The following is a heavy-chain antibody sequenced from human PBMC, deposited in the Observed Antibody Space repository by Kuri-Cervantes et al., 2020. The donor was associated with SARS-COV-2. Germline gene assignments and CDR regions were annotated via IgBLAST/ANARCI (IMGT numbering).Heavy chain of an antibody. CDR1: GGTFSSYA. CDR3: ARVSSNSVAAHYGCFDY. Sequence: SVKVSCKASGGTFSSYAISWVRQAPGQGLEWMGGIIPIFGTANYAQKFQGRVTITADKSTSTAYMELSSLRSEDTAVYYCARVSSNSVAAHYGCFDYWGQGTLVTVSS. D-gene: IGHD4-17*01. CDR2: IIPIFGTA. J-gene: IGHJ4*02. V-gene: IGHV1-69*06.